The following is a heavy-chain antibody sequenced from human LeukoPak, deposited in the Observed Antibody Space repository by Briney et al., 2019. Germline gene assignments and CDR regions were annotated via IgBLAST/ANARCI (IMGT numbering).Heavy chain of an antibody. CDR2: IYSGGST. Sequence: PGGSLRLSCAASGFTFSSYAMSWVRQAPGKGLEWVSVIYSGGSTYYADSVKGRFTISRDNSKNTLYLQMNSLRAEDTAVYCCAREITMVRGAPYYMDVWGKGTTVTVSS. CDR1: GFTFSSYA. J-gene: IGHJ6*03. CDR3: AREITMVRGAPYYMDV. D-gene: IGHD3-10*01. V-gene: IGHV3-53*01.